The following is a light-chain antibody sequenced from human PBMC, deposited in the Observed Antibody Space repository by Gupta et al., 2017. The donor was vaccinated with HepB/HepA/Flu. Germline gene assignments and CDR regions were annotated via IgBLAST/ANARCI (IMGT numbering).Light chain of an antibody. V-gene: IGKV3-20*01. CDR2: GTS. CDR1: QSISDAF. J-gene: IGKJ1*01. CDR3: QQYGNADQT. Sequence: EIVLTQSPGTLSLSPGGRATLSCRASQSISDAFLAWYQQKPGQAPRLLIFGTSRRATGIPDRFNGSGSGTDFTLTINRLEPEDVAVYYCQQYGNADQTFGQGTKVEIK.